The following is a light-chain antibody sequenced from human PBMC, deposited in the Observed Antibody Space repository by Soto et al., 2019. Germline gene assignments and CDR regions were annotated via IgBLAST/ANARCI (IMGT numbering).Light chain of an antibody. V-gene: IGKV3-15*01. Sequence: EIVMTQSPATLSVSPGESATLSCRASQSINSNLAWYRQQPGQAPRLLIYGASTRATAVPERFSGSGAGTEFTRTITSLQSDDVAVDFCQQYSDWTITFGQGTRLEIK. J-gene: IGKJ5*01. CDR1: QSINSN. CDR3: QQYSDWTIT. CDR2: GAS.